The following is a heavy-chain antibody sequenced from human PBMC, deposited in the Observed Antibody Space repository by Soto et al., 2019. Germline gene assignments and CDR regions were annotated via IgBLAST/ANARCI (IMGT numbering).Heavy chain of an antibody. CDR3: AKETAFTAVEDK. V-gene: IGHV4-59*01. CDR2: IYYSGST. D-gene: IGHD6-13*01. CDR1: GGSISSYY. J-gene: IGHJ4*02. Sequence: SETLSLTCTVSGGSISSYYWSWIRQPPGKGLEWIGYIYYSGSTNYNPSLKSRVTISVDTSKNQFSLKLSSVTAADTAVYYCAKETAFTAVEDKWGQGTLVTVSS.